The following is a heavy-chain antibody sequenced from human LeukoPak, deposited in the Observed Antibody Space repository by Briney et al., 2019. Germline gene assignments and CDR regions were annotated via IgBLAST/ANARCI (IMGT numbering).Heavy chain of an antibody. CDR1: GFTFSTYG. CDR3: VKDGKLQVGDDS. Sequence: SGGSLRLSCVASGFTFSTYGMHWVRQAPGKGLEWVTYIHYDGSITYYADSVKGRFTISRDTSKNTLYVQMNSLRVDDTALYYCVKDGKLQVGDDSWGQGILVTVSS. V-gene: IGHV3-30*02. CDR2: IHYDGSIT. J-gene: IGHJ5*01. D-gene: IGHD3-10*01.